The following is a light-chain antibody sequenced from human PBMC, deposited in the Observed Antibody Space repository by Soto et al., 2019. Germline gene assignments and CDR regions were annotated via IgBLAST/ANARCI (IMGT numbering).Light chain of an antibody. CDR3: QQYGSSPFT. V-gene: IGKV3-20*01. Sequence: EIVLRQSPGTLSLSPGERANLSCRASQSVSSSYLAWYQQKPGQTPRLLFYGASSRATGIPDRFSGSGSGTDFTLTISRLEPEDFAVYYCQQYGSSPFTFGPGTKVDIK. J-gene: IGKJ3*01. CDR1: QSVSSSY. CDR2: GAS.